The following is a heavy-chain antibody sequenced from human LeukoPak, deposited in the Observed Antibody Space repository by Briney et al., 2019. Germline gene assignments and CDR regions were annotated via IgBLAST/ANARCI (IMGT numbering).Heavy chain of an antibody. CDR3: ARGVGYCSGGSRYNYYYGMDV. CDR1: GGPFSGYY. J-gene: IGHJ6*02. Sequence: SETLSLTCAVYGGPFSGYYWSWIRQPPGKGLEWVGEINHSGSTNYNPSLKRPLTPSLDTPKNPFSLTLSSVTAADTAVYYRARGVGYCSGGSRYNYYYGMDVCGQATTATVSS. D-gene: IGHD2-15*01. V-gene: IGHV4-34*01. CDR2: INHSGST.